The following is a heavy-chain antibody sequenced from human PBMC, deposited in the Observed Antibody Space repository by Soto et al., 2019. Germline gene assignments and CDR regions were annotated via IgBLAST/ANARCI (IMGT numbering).Heavy chain of an antibody. J-gene: IGHJ4*02. CDR1: GFTFSSYS. V-gene: IGHV3-21*01. CDR2: ISSSSSYI. D-gene: IGHD3-3*01. Sequence: GGSLRLSCAASGFTFSSYSMNWVRQAPGKGLEWVSSISSSSSYIYYADSVKGRFTISRDNAKNSLYLQMNSLRAEDTAVYYCASFPFWSGYFEVDYWGQGTLVTVSS. CDR3: ASFPFWSGYFEVDY.